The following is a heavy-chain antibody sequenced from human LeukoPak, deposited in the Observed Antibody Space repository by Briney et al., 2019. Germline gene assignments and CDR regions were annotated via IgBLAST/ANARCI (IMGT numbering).Heavy chain of an antibody. Sequence: SGTLSLTCTVSGGSISSYYWSWIRQPPGKGLEWIGYIYYSGSTNYNPSLKSRVTISVDTSKNQFSLKLSSVTAADTAVYYCARVSSDDDYVWGSYRLDYWGQGTLVTVSS. CDR3: ARVSSDDDYVWGSYRLDY. CDR1: GGSISSYY. V-gene: IGHV4-59*01. D-gene: IGHD3-16*02. J-gene: IGHJ4*02. CDR2: IYYSGST.